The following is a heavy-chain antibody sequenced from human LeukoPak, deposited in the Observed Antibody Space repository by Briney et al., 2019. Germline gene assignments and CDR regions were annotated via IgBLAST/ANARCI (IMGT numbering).Heavy chain of an antibody. V-gene: IGHV1-46*01. Sequence: ASVKVSCKASGYTFTSYYMHWVRQAPGQGLEWMGIINPSGGSTSYAQKFQGRVTMNRDMSTSTVYMELSSLRSEDTAVYYCARDWGDCGGDCPTFLAEHYYYMDVWGKGTTVTVSS. CDR1: GYTFTSYY. D-gene: IGHD2-21*02. CDR3: ARDWGDCGGDCPTFLAEHYYYMDV. J-gene: IGHJ6*03. CDR2: INPSGGST.